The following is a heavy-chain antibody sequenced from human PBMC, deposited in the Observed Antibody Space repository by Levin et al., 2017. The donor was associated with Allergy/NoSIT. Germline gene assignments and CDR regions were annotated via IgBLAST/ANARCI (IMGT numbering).Heavy chain of an antibody. CDR2: ISGSGGST. D-gene: IGHD5-12*01. Sequence: GESLKISCAASGFTFSSYAMSWVRQAPGKGLEWVSAISGSGGSTYYADSVKGRFTISRDNSKNTLYLQMNSLRAEDTAVYYCAKYPYVATNIHFDYWGQGTLVTVSS. V-gene: IGHV3-23*01. CDR1: GFTFSSYA. J-gene: IGHJ4*02. CDR3: AKYPYVATNIHFDY.